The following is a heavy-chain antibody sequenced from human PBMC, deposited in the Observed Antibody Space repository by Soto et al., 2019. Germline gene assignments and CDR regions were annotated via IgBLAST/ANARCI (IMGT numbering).Heavy chain of an antibody. CDR1: GFTFSRYA. Sequence: EVQLLESGGGLVQPGGSLRLSCAASGFTFSRYAMSWVRQAPGKGLEWVSAISGSGGSTYYADSVKGRFAISRDNSKNTLYLQMNSLRAEDTAVYYCAKGGDYGSGLFDPWGQGTLVTVSS. J-gene: IGHJ5*02. CDR3: AKGGDYGSGLFDP. CDR2: ISGSGGST. D-gene: IGHD3-10*01. V-gene: IGHV3-23*01.